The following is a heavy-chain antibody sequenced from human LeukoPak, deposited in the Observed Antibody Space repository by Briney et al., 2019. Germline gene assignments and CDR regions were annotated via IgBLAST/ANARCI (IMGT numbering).Heavy chain of an antibody. Sequence: SETLSLTCTVSGGSISSSSYYWGWIRQPPGKGLEWIGSIYYSGSTYYNPSLKSRVTISVDTSKNQFSLKLSSVTAADTAVYYCARHGFSGYYQYYFDYWGQGTLVTVSS. J-gene: IGHJ4*02. CDR2: IYYSGST. CDR1: GGSISSSSYY. CDR3: ARHGFSGYYQYYFDY. V-gene: IGHV4-39*01. D-gene: IGHD3-22*01.